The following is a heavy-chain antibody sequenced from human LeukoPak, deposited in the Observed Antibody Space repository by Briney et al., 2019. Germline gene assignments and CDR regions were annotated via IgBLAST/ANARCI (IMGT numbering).Heavy chain of an antibody. CDR1: GGSLSSYY. J-gene: IGHJ3*02. V-gene: IGHV4-59*01. Sequence: MPSETLSLTCTVSGGSLSSYYWSWIRQPPGKGLEWIGFIYYSGSTNYNPSLKSRDTISVDTSKSQFSLRLSSVTAADTAVYYCARGRIAAAGLDAFDIWGQGTMVTVSS. D-gene: IGHD6-13*01. CDR3: ARGRIAAAGLDAFDI. CDR2: IYYSGST.